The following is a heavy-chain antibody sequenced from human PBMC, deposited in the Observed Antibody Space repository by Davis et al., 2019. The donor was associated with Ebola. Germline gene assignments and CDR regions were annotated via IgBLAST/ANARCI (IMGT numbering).Heavy chain of an antibody. CDR3: ARDRYPRGYSGYDLQY. CDR2: IIPILGIA. J-gene: IGHJ4*02. CDR1: GGTFSSYA. V-gene: IGHV1-69*04. Sequence: AASVKVSCKASGGTFSSYAISWVRQAPGQGLEWMGRIIPILGIANYAQKFQGRVTITADKSTSTAYMELSSLRSEETAVYYCARDRYPRGYSGYDLQYWGQGTLVTVSS. D-gene: IGHD5-12*01.